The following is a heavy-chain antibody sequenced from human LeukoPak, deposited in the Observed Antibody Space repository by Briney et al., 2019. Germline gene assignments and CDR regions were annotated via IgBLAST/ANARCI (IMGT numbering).Heavy chain of an antibody. CDR1: GFIFSDYY. D-gene: IGHD2-8*01. Sequence: AGGSLRLSCAASGFIFSDYYMCWVRQDPGKGPEWISYISSFGSTKHYADSVKGRFTVSRDNGKNLVYLEMNSLRVDDTAVYHCTKGVKMVFNDWGQGALVTVSS. CDR3: TKGVKMVFND. V-gene: IGHV3-11*04. J-gene: IGHJ4*02. CDR2: ISSFGSTK.